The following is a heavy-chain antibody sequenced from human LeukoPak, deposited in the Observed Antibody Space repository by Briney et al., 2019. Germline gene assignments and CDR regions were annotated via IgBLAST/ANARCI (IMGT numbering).Heavy chain of an antibody. CDR1: GFTFSKYA. D-gene: IGHD1-26*01. CDR3: ASSGSYRFDY. CDR2: ITASGTAM. Sequence: GGSLRLSCTVSGFTFSKYAMSWVRQAPGKGLEWVSRITASGTAMFYADSVKGRFTISRDNAKNSLYLQMNSLRDEDTAVYYCASSGSYRFDYWGQGTLVTVSS. V-gene: IGHV3-48*02. J-gene: IGHJ4*02.